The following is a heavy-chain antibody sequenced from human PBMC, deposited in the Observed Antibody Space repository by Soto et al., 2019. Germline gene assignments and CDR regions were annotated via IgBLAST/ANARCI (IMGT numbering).Heavy chain of an antibody. CDR3: ASNRPGYDFWSGYFDY. V-gene: IGHV4-59*08. D-gene: IGHD3-3*01. CDR2: IYYSGST. Sequence: PSETLSLTCTVSGGSISSYYWSWIRQPPGKGLEWIGYIYYSGSTYYNPSLKSRVTISVDTSKNQFSLKLSSVTAADTAVYYCASNRPGYDFWSGYFDYWGQGTLVTVSS. J-gene: IGHJ4*02. CDR1: GGSISSYY.